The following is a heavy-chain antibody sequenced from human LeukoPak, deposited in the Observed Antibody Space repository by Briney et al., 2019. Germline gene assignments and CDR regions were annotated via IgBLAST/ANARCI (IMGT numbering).Heavy chain of an antibody. Sequence: GGSLRLSCAASGFTFSSYSMNWVRQAPGKGLEWVSSISSSSSYIYYADSVKGRFTISRDNAKNSLYLQMNSLRAEDTAVYYCARVPPYYDFWSGYSAYYYYYYGMDVWGQGTTVTVSS. D-gene: IGHD3-3*01. CDR3: ARVPPYYDFWSGYSAYYYYYYGMDV. CDR1: GFTFSSYS. CDR2: ISSSSSYI. V-gene: IGHV3-21*01. J-gene: IGHJ6*02.